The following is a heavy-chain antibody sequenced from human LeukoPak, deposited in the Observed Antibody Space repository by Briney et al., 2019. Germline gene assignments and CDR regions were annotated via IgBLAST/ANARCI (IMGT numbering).Heavy chain of an antibody. J-gene: IGHJ6*03. CDR3: ALCRIAAAASPYYYYYYYMDV. V-gene: IGHV1-69*05. D-gene: IGHD6-13*01. Sequence: ASVKVSCKASGYTFTSYYMHWVRQAPGQGLEWMGGIIPIFGTANYAQKFQGRVTITTDESTSTAYMELSSLRSEDTAVYYCALCRIAAAASPYYYYYYYMDVWGKGTTVTVSS. CDR1: GYTFTSYY. CDR2: IIPIFGTA.